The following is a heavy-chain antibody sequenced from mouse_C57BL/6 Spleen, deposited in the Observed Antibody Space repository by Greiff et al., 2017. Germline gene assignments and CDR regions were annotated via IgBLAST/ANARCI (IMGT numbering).Heavy chain of an antibody. Sequence: QVQLQQPGAELVKPGASVKISCKASGYAFSSYWMNWVKQRPGKGLEWIGQIYPGDGDTNYNGKFKGKATLTADKSSSTAYMQLSSLTSEDSAVYFWARAPPYYSKGAMDYWGQGTSVTVSS. V-gene: IGHV1-80*01. D-gene: IGHD2-5*01. J-gene: IGHJ4*01. CDR2: IYPGDGDT. CDR3: ARAPPYYSKGAMDY. CDR1: GYAFSSYW.